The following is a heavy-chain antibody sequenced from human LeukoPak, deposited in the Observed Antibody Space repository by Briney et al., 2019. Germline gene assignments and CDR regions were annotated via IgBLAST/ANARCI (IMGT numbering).Heavy chain of an antibody. CDR3: ARSGIGHLDPPPYDL. CDR1: GGTFSSYA. V-gene: IGHV1-18*01. CDR2: ISAYNGNT. Sequence: GSSVKVSCKASGGTFSSYAISWVRQAPGQGLEWMGWISAYNGNTNYAQKLQGRVTMTTDTSTSTAYMELSRLRSDDTAVYYCARSGIGHLDPPPYDLWGQGTLVTVSS. J-gene: IGHJ5*02.